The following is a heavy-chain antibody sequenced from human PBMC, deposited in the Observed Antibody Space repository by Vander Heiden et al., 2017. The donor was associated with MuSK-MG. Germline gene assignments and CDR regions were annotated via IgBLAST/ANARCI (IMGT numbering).Heavy chain of an antibody. CDR2: ISYDGSNK. V-gene: IGHV3-30-3*01. D-gene: IGHD2-15*01. Sequence: FSSYAMHWVRQAPGKGLEWVAVISYDGSNKYYADSVKGRFTISRDNSKNTLYLQMNSLRAEDTAVYYCASTHFRGYCSGGSCYSVRWYFELWGRGTLGTVSS. CDR1: FSSYA. J-gene: IGHJ2*01. CDR3: ASTHFRGYCSGGSCYSVRWYFEL.